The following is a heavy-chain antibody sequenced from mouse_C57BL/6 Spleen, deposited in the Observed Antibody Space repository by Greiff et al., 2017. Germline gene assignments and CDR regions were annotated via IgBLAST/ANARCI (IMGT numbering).Heavy chain of an antibody. Sequence: VQLQQSGPELVKPGASVKISCKASGYAFSSSWMNWVKQRPGKGLEWIGRIYPGDGDTNYNGKFKGKATLTADKSSSTAYMQLSSLTSEDSAVYFCARYVLMDYWGQGTSVTVSS. CDR3: ARYVLMDY. CDR2: IYPGDGDT. V-gene: IGHV1-82*01. J-gene: IGHJ4*01. CDR1: GYAFSSSW.